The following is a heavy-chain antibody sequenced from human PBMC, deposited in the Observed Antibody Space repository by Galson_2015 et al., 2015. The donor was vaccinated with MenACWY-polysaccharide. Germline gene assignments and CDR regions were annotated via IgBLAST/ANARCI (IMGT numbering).Heavy chain of an antibody. Sequence: SMRLLCSASGFTFISFCLYWVLQLPAKRLVWVSGFSRYSSSTSYTDSVKSRFTISRDNAKNKFHLQMNSLRVEDTAAYYCARVQGGYSNDWLHLYFFDYWGQGTLVTVSS. J-gene: IGHJ4*02. CDR2: FSRYSSST. V-gene: IGHV3-74*01. D-gene: IGHD6-13*01. CDR3: ARVQGGYSNDWLHLYFFDY. CDR1: GFTFISFC.